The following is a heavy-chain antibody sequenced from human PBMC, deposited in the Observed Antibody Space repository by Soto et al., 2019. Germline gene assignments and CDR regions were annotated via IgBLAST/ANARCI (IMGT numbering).Heavy chain of an antibody. Sequence: EVQLVESGGGLVQPGGSLRLSCAASGFTFSNYWMHWVRQAPGKGLMWVSRINTDGSRTTYADSVKGRFVISRDNAKAKVDPQMNGLRAEDTAVYYCATVKSGSYVWFDPWGQGTLVTVSS. J-gene: IGHJ5*02. CDR2: INTDGSRT. CDR3: ATVKSGSYVWFDP. CDR1: GFTFSNYW. D-gene: IGHD3-10*01. V-gene: IGHV3-74*01.